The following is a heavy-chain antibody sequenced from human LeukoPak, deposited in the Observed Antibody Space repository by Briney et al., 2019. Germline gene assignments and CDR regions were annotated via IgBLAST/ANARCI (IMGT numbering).Heavy chain of an antibody. Sequence: GGSLRLSCAASGFDCSRYWMTWVRQAPGKGLEWVANIEQDGGEEYYVDSVKGRFTISRDNAKNSLYLQMNSLRVEDTAVYYCARGRYVDWLFDYWGQGTLVTVSS. J-gene: IGHJ4*02. V-gene: IGHV3-7*03. CDR1: GFDCSRYW. CDR2: IEQDGGEE. CDR3: ARGRYVDWLFDY. D-gene: IGHD3-9*01.